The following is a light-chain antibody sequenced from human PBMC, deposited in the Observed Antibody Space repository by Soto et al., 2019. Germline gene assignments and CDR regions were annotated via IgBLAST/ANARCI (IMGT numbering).Light chain of an antibody. V-gene: IGKV1-5*03. Sequence: DIQMTQSPSTLSASVGDRVTITCRASQSVGTYLAWFQQRPGKAPKGLISKASTLESGAPSRFTGSGSGTEFALTITSLQPEDFATYYCQQYYSSPWTFGQGTKV. CDR1: QSVGTY. CDR3: QQYYSSPWT. J-gene: IGKJ1*01. CDR2: KAS.